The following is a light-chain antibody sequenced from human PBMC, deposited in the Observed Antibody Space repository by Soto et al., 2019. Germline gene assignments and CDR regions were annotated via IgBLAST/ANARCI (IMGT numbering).Light chain of an antibody. V-gene: IGKV4-1*01. J-gene: IGKJ3*01. CDR1: QSVLYSSNNKNH. Sequence: DIVLTQSPDSPAVSLGERATINCKSSQSVLYSSNNKNHLAWYQQKPGQPPKLLIYWASTRESGVPDRFSGSGSGTDFTLTISSLQAEDVAVYYCQQYYSIPFTFGPGTKVDIK. CDR2: WAS. CDR3: QQYYSIPFT.